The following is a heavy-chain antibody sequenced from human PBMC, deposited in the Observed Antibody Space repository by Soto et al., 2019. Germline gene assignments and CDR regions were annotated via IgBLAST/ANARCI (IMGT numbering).Heavy chain of an antibody. Sequence: PGGSLRLSCAASGFTSSSYDMHWVRQAPGKGLEWVAVISYDGSKTYYADSVKGRFTISRDNSKNTLYLQMNSLRAEDTAVYYCAKTEQPYYYYYGMDVWGQGTTVTVSS. D-gene: IGHD6-13*01. J-gene: IGHJ6*02. CDR3: AKTEQPYYYYYGMDV. V-gene: IGHV3-30*18. CDR2: ISYDGSKT. CDR1: GFTSSSYD.